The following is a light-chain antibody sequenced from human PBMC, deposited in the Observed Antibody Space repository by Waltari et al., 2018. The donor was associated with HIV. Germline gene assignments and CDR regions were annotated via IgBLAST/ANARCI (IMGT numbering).Light chain of an antibody. CDR2: WAS. CDR1: QSILNTSNKKNY. J-gene: IGKJ4*01. CDR3: QQYFGIPLT. V-gene: IGKV4-1*01. Sequence: DIVMTQSPESLAVSLGERASITCRSSQSILNTSNKKNYLAWYQVKPGQAPRLLIYWASNRESGVPGRFSGSASGTDFTLTITSLQAEDVATYYCQQYFGIPLTFGGGTKV.